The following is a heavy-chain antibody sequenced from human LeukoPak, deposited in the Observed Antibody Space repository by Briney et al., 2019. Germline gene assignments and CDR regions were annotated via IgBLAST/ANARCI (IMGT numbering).Heavy chain of an antibody. CDR3: AREIGGSGSFDY. Sequence: SETLSLTCAVSGGSISSGGYSWSWIRQPPGKGLEWIGYIYHSGGTYYNPSLKSRVTISVDRSKNQFSLKLSSVTAADTAVYYCAREIGGSGSFDYWGQGTLVTVSS. V-gene: IGHV4-30-2*01. CDR1: GGSISSGGYS. J-gene: IGHJ4*02. CDR2: IYHSGGT. D-gene: IGHD3-10*01.